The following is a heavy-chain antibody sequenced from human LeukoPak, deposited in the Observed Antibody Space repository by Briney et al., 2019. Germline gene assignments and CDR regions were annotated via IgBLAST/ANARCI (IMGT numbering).Heavy chain of an antibody. CDR1: GGSISSYY. D-gene: IGHD3-3*01. J-gene: IGHJ6*04. CDR3: ARVGRIFGVVMGMDV. Sequence: SSETLSLTCTVSGGSISSYYWSWIRQPPGKGLEWIGYIYYSGSTNYNPSLKSRVTISVDTSKNQFSLKLSSVTAADTAVYYCARVGRIFGVVMGMDVWGKGTTVTVSS. V-gene: IGHV4-59*01. CDR2: IYYSGST.